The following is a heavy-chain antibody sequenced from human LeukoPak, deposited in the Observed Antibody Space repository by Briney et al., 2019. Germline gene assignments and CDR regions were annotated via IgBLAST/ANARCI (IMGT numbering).Heavy chain of an antibody. CDR3: ARDDTSGGYYEFGY. CDR2: IYHSGST. Sequence: TSETLSLTCTVSGYSISSGYYWGWVRQPPGKGLEWIGSIYHSGSTYYNPSLKSRVTISVDTSKNQFSLKLSSVTAADTAVYYCARDDTSGGYYEFGYWGQGTLVTVSS. V-gene: IGHV4-38-2*02. J-gene: IGHJ4*02. CDR1: GYSISSGYY. D-gene: IGHD6-19*01.